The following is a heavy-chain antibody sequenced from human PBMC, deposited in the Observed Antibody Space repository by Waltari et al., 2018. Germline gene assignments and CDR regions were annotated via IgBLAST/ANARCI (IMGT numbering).Heavy chain of an antibody. Sequence: QVQLVESGGGVVQPGKSMRLPCAPSGFPFRSSPMHGVLRAPGKGLEWLAVISHDGSNKYYADSVKGRFTISRDNSKKTLYLQMDSLRDDDTAIYYCARDSDVSENSRGWYFFYFDYWGQGALVTVSS. J-gene: IGHJ4*02. V-gene: IGHV3-30*04. D-gene: IGHD6-19*01. CDR3: ARDSDVSENSRGWYFFYFDY. CDR1: GFPFRSSP. CDR2: ISHDGSNK.